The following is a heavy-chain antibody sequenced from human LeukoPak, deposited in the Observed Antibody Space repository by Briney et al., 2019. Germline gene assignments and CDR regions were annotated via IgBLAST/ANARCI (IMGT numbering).Heavy chain of an antibody. CDR1: GFTFTNYG. CDR2: ITYDGYYK. V-gene: IGHV3-30*18. Sequence: PGTSLRLSCAASGFTFTNYGMHWVRQAPGKGLEWVALITYDGYYKYYSDSVKGRFTISSDTSKNTLYLQMNSLRAEDTAVYYCAKGRGAFDIWGQGTMVTVSS. J-gene: IGHJ3*02. CDR3: AKGRGAFDI. D-gene: IGHD3-10*01.